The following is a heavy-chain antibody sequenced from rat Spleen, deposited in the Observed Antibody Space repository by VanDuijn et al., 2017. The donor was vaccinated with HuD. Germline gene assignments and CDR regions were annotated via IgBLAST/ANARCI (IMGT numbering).Heavy chain of an antibody. V-gene: IGHV3-1*01. Sequence: EVQLQESGPGLVKPSQSLSLTCSVTDYSITSSYGWGWVRKVPVNKLEWKGYLSYRGSTSYNPSLKSPISITRDTSKNQFFLQLNSVTTEDTATYYCARYLSYNSYCYFDYWGQGVMVTVSS. CDR1: DYSITSSY. CDR3: ARYLSYNSYCYFDY. J-gene: IGHJ2*01. D-gene: IGHD1-8*01. CDR2: LSYRGST.